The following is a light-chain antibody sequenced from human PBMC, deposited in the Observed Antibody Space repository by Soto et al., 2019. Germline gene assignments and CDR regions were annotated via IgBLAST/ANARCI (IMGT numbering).Light chain of an antibody. CDR2: LGS. CDR3: MQAFQTRYT. Sequence: DSVMTQSPLSLPVTPGEPASISCRSSQSLLHSSGHNYLDWYLQKPRQSPQLLIYLGSNRGAGVPDRFSGSGSSMDFALKIRKEEAEDVGVYYCMQAFQTRYTCSQCTKLDIK. V-gene: IGKV2-28*01. J-gene: IGKJ2*01. CDR1: QSLLHSSGHNY.